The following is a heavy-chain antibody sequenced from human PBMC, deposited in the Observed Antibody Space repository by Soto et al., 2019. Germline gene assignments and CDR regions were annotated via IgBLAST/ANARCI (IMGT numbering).Heavy chain of an antibody. CDR2: ISSSSSYI. CDR1: GFTFSSYS. D-gene: IGHD2-2*01. J-gene: IGHJ6*03. V-gene: IGHV3-21*01. Sequence: EVQLVESGGGLVKPGGSLRLSCAASGFTFSSYSMNWVRQAPGKGLEWVSSISSSSSYIYYADSVKCRFTISRDNAKNSLYLQMTSLRGEDTAVYYCARNFDYQLLPRQRSPYYLDVWGKGTTVTVSS. CDR3: ARNFDYQLLPRQRSPYYLDV.